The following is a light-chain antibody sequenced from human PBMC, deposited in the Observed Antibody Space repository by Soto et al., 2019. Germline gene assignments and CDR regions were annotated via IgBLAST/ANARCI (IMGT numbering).Light chain of an antibody. CDR1: QSVNSN. Sequence: EIVMTQSPATLSVSPGDRATLSCRASQSVNSNLAWYQQKPGQAPRLVIYGASARATGIPARFSGSGSGTEFPLTISSLQSEHFAVYYCQQYKNFWTFGQGTKVEIK. V-gene: IGKV3-15*01. CDR3: QQYKNFWT. J-gene: IGKJ1*01. CDR2: GAS.